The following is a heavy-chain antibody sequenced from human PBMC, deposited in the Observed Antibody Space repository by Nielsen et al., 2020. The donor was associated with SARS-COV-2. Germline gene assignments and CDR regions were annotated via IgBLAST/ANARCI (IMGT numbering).Heavy chain of an antibody. Sequence: ASVKVSCKASGYTFTSYGISWVRQAPGQGLEWMGWISAYNGNTNYAQKFHGRSIMTRNTSISTAYKELSSLRSDDTAVYYCARTSRDITIFGVVIRLGYWGRGTLVTVSS. CDR1: GYTFTSYG. V-gene: IGHV1-18*01. J-gene: IGHJ4*02. CDR2: ISAYNGNT. D-gene: IGHD3-3*01. CDR3: ARTSRDITIFGVVIRLGY.